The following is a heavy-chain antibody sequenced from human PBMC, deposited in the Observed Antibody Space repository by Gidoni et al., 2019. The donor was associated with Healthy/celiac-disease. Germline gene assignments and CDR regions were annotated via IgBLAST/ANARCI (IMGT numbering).Heavy chain of an antibody. Sequence: EVQLVESGGGLVQPGGSLRLSCAASGFTFSSYWMSWVRQAQGKGLEWVAKRKKDGCGKYYVDLWKGRFTISRENAKNSWFRQMNSRRAGDTAVYYCARGGRGYYFDYWGQGTLVTVSS. CDR3: ARGGRGYYFDY. V-gene: IGHV3-7*05. D-gene: IGHD3-10*01. CDR1: GFTFSSYW. J-gene: IGHJ4*02. CDR2: RKKDGCGK.